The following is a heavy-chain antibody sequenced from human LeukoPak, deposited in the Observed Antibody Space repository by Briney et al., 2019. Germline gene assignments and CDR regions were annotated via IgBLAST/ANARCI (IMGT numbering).Heavy chain of an antibody. J-gene: IGHJ3*02. CDR3: ARESPPQYSYDSSSYLGPMDAFDI. V-gene: IGHV3-48*04. Sequence: GGSLRLSCAASGFTFSSYSMNWVRQAPGKGLDWVSYISSSGNTIYYADSVKGRFTISRDNAKNSLYLQMNSLRAEDTAVYYCARESPPQYSYDSSSYLGPMDAFDIWGQGTMVTVSS. D-gene: IGHD3-22*01. CDR1: GFTFSSYS. CDR2: ISSSGNTI.